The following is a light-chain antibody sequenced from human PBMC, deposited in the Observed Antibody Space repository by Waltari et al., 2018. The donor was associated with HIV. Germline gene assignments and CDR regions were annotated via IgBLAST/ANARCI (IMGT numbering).Light chain of an antibody. CDR2: GAS. CDR1: QRVNMN. J-gene: IGKJ2*01. CDR3: QQYNERPPYT. V-gene: IGKV3-15*01. Sequence: DIVMTQSPDTLAVSPGDRAALSCRASQRVNMNTAWYQKKSGQAPKLLIYGASTRADGVAPRFSGSGSGTEFTLTISDLQSEDFADDYFQQYNERPPYTFGQGTKLEIK.